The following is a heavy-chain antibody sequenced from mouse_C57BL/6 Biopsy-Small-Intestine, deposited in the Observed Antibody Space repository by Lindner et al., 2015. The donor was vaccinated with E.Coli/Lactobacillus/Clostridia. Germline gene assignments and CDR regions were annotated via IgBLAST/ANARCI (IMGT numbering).Heavy chain of an antibody. CDR2: IYPRDGRT. V-gene: IGHV1-85*01. J-gene: IGHJ4*01. Sequence: VQLQESGPELVKPGTSVKLSCKASGYTFTTYDINWVRQRPGQGLEWIGWIYPRDGRTKYNEKFKDKATLTVDTSSSTAYMEVHSLTSEDTAVYYCARSDGYYAMDYWGQGTSVTVSS. D-gene: IGHD2-3*01. CDR3: ARSDGYYAMDY. CDR1: GYTFTTYD.